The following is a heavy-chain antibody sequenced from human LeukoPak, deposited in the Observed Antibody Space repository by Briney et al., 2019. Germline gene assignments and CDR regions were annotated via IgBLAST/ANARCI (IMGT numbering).Heavy chain of an antibody. CDR3: ATDLPYISGTLRPSYSAS. CDR1: GFTFTTYS. D-gene: IGHD5-12*01. V-gene: IGHV3-48*01. Sequence: GGSLRLSCAASGFTFTTYSTNWVRQAPGKWLEWVSYISGSSGTIFYADSVKGRFTISRDNAKNSLYLQMSSLRAEDPAVYYCATDLPYISGTLRPSYSASWGQRSPPTAPS. CDR2: ISGSSGTI. J-gene: IGHJ4*02.